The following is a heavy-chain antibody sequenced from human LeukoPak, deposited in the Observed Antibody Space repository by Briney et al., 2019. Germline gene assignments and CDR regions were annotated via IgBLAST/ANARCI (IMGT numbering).Heavy chain of an antibody. D-gene: IGHD3-3*01. CDR3: AREGDLRFLESGWFDP. CDR2: INWNGGST. Sequence: GGSLRLSCAASGFTFDDYGMSWVRQAPGKGLEWVSGINWNGGSTGYADSVKGRFTISRDNAKNSLYLQMNSLRAEDTALYYCAREGDLRFLESGWFDPWGQGTLVTVSS. CDR1: GFTFDDYG. J-gene: IGHJ5*02. V-gene: IGHV3-20*04.